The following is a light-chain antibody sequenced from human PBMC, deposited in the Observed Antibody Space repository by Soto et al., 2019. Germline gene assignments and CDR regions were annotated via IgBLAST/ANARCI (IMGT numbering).Light chain of an antibody. Sequence: QSALTQPASVSGSPGQSITISCTRTSSGVGNYNLVSWYQQHPGKAPTLVIYEVTKRPSGVSNRFSGSKSGNTASLTISGLQAEDEADYYCSSRAGDNSVTFGGGTKLTVL. V-gene: IGLV2-23*02. CDR3: SSRAGDNSVT. CDR2: EVT. CDR1: SSGVGNYNL. J-gene: IGLJ2*01.